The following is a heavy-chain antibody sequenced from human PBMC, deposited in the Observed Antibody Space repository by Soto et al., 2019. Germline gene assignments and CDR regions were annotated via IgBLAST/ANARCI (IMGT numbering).Heavy chain of an antibody. J-gene: IGHJ4*01. Sequence: GGSLRLSCAASGFTFSSYAMSWVRQAPGKGLEWVSAISGSGGSTYYADSVKGRFTISRDNSKNTLYLQMNSLRAEDTGVYYCAKPRVAGVLFFDYWGHGTLATVSS. CDR1: GFTFSSYA. D-gene: IGHD6-19*01. V-gene: IGHV3-23*01. CDR2: ISGSGGST. CDR3: AKPRVAGVLFFDY.